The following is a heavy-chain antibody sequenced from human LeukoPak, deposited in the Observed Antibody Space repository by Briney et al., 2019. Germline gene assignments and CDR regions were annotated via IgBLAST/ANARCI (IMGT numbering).Heavy chain of an antibody. J-gene: IGHJ4*02. Sequence: SETLSLTCTVSGGSISSYYWSWIRQPPGKGLEWIGYIYYRGSTNYNPSLKSRVTISVDTSKNQFSLKLSSVTAADTAVYYCASSVDSYGYDYWGQGTLVTVSS. V-gene: IGHV4-59*01. CDR2: IYYRGST. CDR3: ASSVDSYGYDY. CDR1: GGSISSYY. D-gene: IGHD5-18*01.